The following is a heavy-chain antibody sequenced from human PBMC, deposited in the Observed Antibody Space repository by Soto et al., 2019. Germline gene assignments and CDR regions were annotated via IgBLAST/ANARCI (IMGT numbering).Heavy chain of an antibody. J-gene: IGHJ4*02. Sequence: SETLSLTCTVPGGSMRSYYWSWIRLPPGKGLEWIGYIYYSGSTDYNPSLKSRVTISVDTSKNQFSLKLRSVTAADTAVYYCARDSYNFDDWGQGILVTVSS. D-gene: IGHD5-18*01. CDR2: IYYSGST. CDR1: GGSMRSYY. V-gene: IGHV4-59*01. CDR3: ARDSYNFDD.